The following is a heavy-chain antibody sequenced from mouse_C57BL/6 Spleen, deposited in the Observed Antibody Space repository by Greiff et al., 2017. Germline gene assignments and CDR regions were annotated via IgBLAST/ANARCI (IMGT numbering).Heavy chain of an antibody. J-gene: IGHJ4*01. CDR1: GYTFTDYY. D-gene: IGHD3-1*01. V-gene: IGHV1-76*01. CDR3: ARSGTRDAMDY. CDR2: IYPGSGNT. Sequence: VKLQQSGAELVRPGASVKLSCKASGYTFTDYYINWVKQRPGQGLEWIARIYPGSGNTYYNEKFKGKATLTAEKSSSTAYMQLSSLTSEDSAVYFCARSGTRDAMDYWGQGTSVTVSS.